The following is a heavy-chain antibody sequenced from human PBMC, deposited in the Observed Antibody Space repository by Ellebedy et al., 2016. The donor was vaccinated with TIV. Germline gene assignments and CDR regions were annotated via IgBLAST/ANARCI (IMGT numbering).Heavy chain of an antibody. Sequence: AASVKVSCKASGYTFTGYYMHRVRQAPGQGLEWMGWINPNSGGTNYAQKLQGRVTMTTDTSTSTAYMELRSLRSDDTAVYYCARLLLGIHYYYGMDVWGQGTTVTVSS. CDR1: GYTFTGYY. D-gene: IGHD7-27*01. CDR3: ARLLLGIHYYYGMDV. CDR2: INPNSGGT. V-gene: IGHV1-2*02. J-gene: IGHJ6*02.